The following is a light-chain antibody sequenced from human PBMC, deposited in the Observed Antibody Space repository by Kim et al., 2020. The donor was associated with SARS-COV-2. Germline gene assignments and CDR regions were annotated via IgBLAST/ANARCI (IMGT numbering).Light chain of an antibody. CDR2: KAS. CDR1: QSISSR. J-gene: IGKJ1*01. Sequence: DIQMTQSPSTLSASIGDRVTITCRASQSISSRSAWYQQKAGKAPKLLIYKASSLESGVPSRFSGSESETEFTLTISSLQPDDFATYYCQQYDTYWTFGQGTKVDIK. V-gene: IGKV1-5*03. CDR3: QQYDTYWT.